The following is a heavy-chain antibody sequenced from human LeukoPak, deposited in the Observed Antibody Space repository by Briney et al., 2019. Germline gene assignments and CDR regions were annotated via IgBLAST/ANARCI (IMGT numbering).Heavy chain of an antibody. J-gene: IGHJ4*02. D-gene: IGHD6-13*01. Sequence: ASVKVSCKASGYTFTGYYMHWVRQAPGQGLEWMGRINPNSGGTNYAQKFQGRVTMTRDTSISTAYMELSRLRSDDTAAYYCARALAAAAGPRDWGQGTLVTVSS. CDR2: INPNSGGT. CDR3: ARALAAAAGPRD. CDR1: GYTFTGYY. V-gene: IGHV1-2*06.